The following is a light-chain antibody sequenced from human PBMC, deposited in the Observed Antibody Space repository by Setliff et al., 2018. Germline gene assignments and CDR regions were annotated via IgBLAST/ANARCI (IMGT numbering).Light chain of an antibody. CDR2: DVS. CDR1: SSDVGDYNY. V-gene: IGLV2-11*01. J-gene: IGLJ1*01. CDR3: CSYAGSYTYYV. Sequence: QSALTQPRSVSGSPGQSVTISCTGTSSDVGDYNYVSWYQQHPGKAPKLMIYDVSKRPSRVPDRFSGSKSGNTASLTISGLQAEDEADYYCCSYAGSYTYYVFGTGTKVTVL.